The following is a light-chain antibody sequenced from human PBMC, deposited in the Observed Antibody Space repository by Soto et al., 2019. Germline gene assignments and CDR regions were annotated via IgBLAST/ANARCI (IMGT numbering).Light chain of an antibody. V-gene: IGLV2-18*02. Sequence: QSALTQPPSVSGSPGQSVTISCTGTSSDVGSYNRVSWYQQSPGTAPKLMIYEVTNRPSGVPDRFSGSKSGNTASLTISGLQAEDEADYYCSSKTGSSPLFGGGTKLTVL. CDR1: SSDVGSYNR. CDR2: EVT. CDR3: SSKTGSSPL. J-gene: IGLJ2*01.